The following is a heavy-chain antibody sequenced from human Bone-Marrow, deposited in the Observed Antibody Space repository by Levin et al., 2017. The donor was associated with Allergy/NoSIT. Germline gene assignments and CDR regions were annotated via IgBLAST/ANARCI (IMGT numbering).Heavy chain of an antibody. J-gene: IGHJ4*02. D-gene: IGHD2-8*01. CDR2: ISGSGDRT. Sequence: GESLKISCAASGFTFSDFTMYWVRQAPGKGLEWVSSISGSGDRTDYSDSVNGRFTISRDNSRDTLYLQMNSLRAEDTATYYCAKDRADCTTISCFLPGDYWGQGTLVTVSS. CDR3: AKDRADCTTISCFLPGDY. CDR1: GFTFSDFT. V-gene: IGHV3-23*01.